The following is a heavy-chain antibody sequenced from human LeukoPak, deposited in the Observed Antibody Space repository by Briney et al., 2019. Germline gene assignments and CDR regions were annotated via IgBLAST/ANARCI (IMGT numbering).Heavy chain of an antibody. D-gene: IGHD1-14*01. Sequence: PSETLSLTCTVSGGSISSGSYYWSWIRQPAGKGLEWIGRIYTSGSTNYNPSLKSRVTISVDTSKNQFSLKVSSVTAADTAVYYCARDLAEPPYYYYYGMDVWGQGTTVTVSS. CDR2: IYTSGST. CDR1: GGSISSGSYY. CDR3: ARDLAEPPYYYYYGMDV. V-gene: IGHV4-61*02. J-gene: IGHJ6*02.